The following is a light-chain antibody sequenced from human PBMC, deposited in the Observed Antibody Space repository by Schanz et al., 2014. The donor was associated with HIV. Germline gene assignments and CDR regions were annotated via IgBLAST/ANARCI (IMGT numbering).Light chain of an antibody. CDR1: SSDFKANA. J-gene: IGLJ2*01. Sequence: QSVLTQAPSASGTPGQRVTISCSGSSSDFKANAVLWYQQLPGAAPKLLIYGDNNRPSGVPDRFSGSKSGTSASLAISGLQSEDEADYYCAVWDDSLNGVVFGGGTKLTVL. V-gene: IGLV1-44*01. CDR3: AVWDDSLNGVV. CDR2: GDN.